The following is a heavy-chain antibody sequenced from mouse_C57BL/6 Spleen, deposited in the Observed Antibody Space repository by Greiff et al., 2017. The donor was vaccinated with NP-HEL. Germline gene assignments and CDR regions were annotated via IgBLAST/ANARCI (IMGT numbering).Heavy chain of an antibody. Sequence: VQLQQSGPELVKPGASVKISCKASGYAFSSSWMNWVKQRPGKGLEWIGRIYPGDGDTNYNGKFKGKATLTADKSSSTAYMQLSSLTSEDSAVYFCARRGLDDYDAMDYWGQGTSVTVSS. V-gene: IGHV1-82*01. CDR2: IYPGDGDT. J-gene: IGHJ4*01. CDR3: ARRGLDDYDAMDY. CDR1: GYAFSSSW.